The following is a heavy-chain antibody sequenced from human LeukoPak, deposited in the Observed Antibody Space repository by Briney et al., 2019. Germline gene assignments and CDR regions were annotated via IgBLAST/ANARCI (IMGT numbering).Heavy chain of an antibody. Sequence: ASVKVSCKVSGYTLTELSMHWVRQAPGKGLEWMGGFDPEDGETIYAQKFQGRVTMTEDTSTDTAYMELSRLRSEDTAVYYCARPGFPHPVAVNPLDYWGQGTLVTVST. CDR3: ARPGFPHPVAVNPLDY. D-gene: IGHD6-19*01. J-gene: IGHJ4*02. CDR1: GYTLTELS. V-gene: IGHV1-24*01. CDR2: FDPEDGET.